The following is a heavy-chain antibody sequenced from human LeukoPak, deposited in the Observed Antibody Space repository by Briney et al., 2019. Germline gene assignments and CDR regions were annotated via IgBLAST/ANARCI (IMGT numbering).Heavy chain of an antibody. V-gene: IGHV3-30*18. D-gene: IGHD7-27*01. CDR3: AKAHLPRHEPGNFYFDY. CDR1: GFTFSSYG. CDR2: ISYDGSNK. Sequence: PGGSLRLSCAASGFTFSSYGMHWVRQAPGKGLEWVAVISYDGSNKYYADSVKGRFTISRDNSKNTLYLQMNSLRGEDTAVYYCAKAHLPRHEPGNFYFDYWGQGTLVTVSS. J-gene: IGHJ4*02.